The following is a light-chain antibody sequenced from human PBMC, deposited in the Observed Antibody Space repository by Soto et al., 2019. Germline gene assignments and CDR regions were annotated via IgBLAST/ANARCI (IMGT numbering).Light chain of an antibody. CDR2: EVI. J-gene: IGLJ1*01. CDR1: SSDVGGYNY. CDR3: SSFAGSTNFAV. Sequence: QSALTQPPSASGSPGQSVTISCTGTSSDVGGYNYVSWYQQHPGKAPKLMIYEVIKRPSGVPDRFSGYKSGNTASLTVSGLQAEDEADYYCSSFAGSTNFAVFGTGTKVTVL. V-gene: IGLV2-8*01.